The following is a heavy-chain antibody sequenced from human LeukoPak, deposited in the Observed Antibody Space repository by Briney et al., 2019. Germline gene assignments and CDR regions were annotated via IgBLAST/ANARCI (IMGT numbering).Heavy chain of an antibody. CDR2: LYTGGSA. CDR3: ASSVPAWFDP. J-gene: IGHJ5*02. V-gene: IGHV3-66*01. Sequence: GGSLRLSCAASGFTVGSNYMSWVRQPPGKGLEWVSVLYTGGSANYADSVKGRFTISRDNSKNTLYLQMNSLRAEDTAVYYCASSVPAWFDPWGQGTLVTVSS. D-gene: IGHD6-6*01. CDR1: GFTVGSNY.